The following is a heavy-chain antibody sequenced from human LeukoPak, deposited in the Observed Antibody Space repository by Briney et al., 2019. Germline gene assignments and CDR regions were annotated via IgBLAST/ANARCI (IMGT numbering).Heavy chain of an antibody. V-gene: IGHV4-34*01. J-gene: IGHJ4*02. Sequence: SETLSLTCAVYGGSFSDYYWAWIRQSPGKGLEWIGETNHGGSTNYNPSLKSRVTISVDTSKNQFSLKLSSVTAADTAVYYCGRNKWFGEFNYWGQGTLVTVSS. D-gene: IGHD3-10*01. CDR3: GRNKWFGEFNY. CDR1: GGSFSDYY. CDR2: TNHGGST.